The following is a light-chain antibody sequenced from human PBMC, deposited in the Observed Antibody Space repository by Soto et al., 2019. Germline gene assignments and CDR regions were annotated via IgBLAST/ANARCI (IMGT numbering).Light chain of an antibody. CDR3: QQSDSSPLLT. CDR2: GVS. Sequence: EIVLTQSPGTLSLSPGERAALSCRASRTVSANYLAWYQQKPGQAPRLLIYGVSSSAAGVPDRFSGSGSGTDFTLTIIRLEPEDFAVYYCQQSDSSPLLTFGGGSRVEIK. J-gene: IGKJ4*01. CDR1: RTVSANY. V-gene: IGKV3-20*01.